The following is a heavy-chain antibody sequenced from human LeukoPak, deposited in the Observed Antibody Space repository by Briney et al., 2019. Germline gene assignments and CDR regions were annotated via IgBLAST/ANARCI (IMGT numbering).Heavy chain of an antibody. D-gene: IGHD4-17*01. Sequence: PSETLSLTCTVSGGPVSSYYWSWIRQPPGKGLEWIGYIYYSGSTNYNPSLKSRVTISVDTSKNQFSLKLSSVTAADTAVYYCARDDYGDYGGFDYWGQGTLVTVSS. V-gene: IGHV4-59*02. CDR1: GGPVSSYY. CDR3: ARDDYGDYGGFDY. J-gene: IGHJ4*02. CDR2: IYYSGST.